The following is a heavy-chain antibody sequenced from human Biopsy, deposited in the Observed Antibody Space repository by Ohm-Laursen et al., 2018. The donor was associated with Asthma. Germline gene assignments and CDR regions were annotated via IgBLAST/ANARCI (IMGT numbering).Heavy chain of an antibody. CDR1: GLSLRTPGVG. Sequence: TQTLTPTCSFSGLSLRTPGVGVGWIRQSPGKALEWLALIYWDDYNLFRPSLKRRLTITKDPSKNRVVLTMTKMEPVDSGTYYCALSQDSGFDDHSPSWFDPWGQGTLVTVSS. V-gene: IGHV2-5*02. J-gene: IGHJ5*02. CDR2: IYWDDYN. CDR3: ALSQDSGFDDHSPSWFDP. D-gene: IGHD3-9*01.